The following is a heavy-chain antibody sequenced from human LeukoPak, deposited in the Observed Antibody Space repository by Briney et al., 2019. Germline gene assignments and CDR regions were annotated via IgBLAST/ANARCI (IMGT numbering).Heavy chain of an antibody. V-gene: IGHV4-34*01. D-gene: IGHD6-19*01. CDR1: GGSFSGYY. CDR3: ARVEYSSGWYEDY. CDR2: INHSGST. Sequence: SETLSLTCAVYGGSFSGYYWSWIRQPPGKGLEWIGEINHSGSTNYNPSLKSRVTISVDTSKNQFSLKLSSVTAADTAVYYCARVEYSSGWYEDYWGQGTLVTASS. J-gene: IGHJ4*02.